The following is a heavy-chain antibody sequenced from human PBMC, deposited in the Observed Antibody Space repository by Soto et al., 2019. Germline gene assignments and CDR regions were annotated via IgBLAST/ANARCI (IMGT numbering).Heavy chain of an antibody. Sequence: QVQLVESGGGVVQPGRSLRLSCAASGFTFSSYAMHWVRQAPGKGLEWVAVISYDGSNKYYADSVKGRFTISRDNSKNTLYLQMNSLRAEDTAVYYCARGPRDIVLVPAAMDVWGQGTTVTVSS. D-gene: IGHD2-2*01. J-gene: IGHJ6*02. CDR3: ARGPRDIVLVPAAMDV. CDR1: GFTFSSYA. V-gene: IGHV3-30-3*01. CDR2: ISYDGSNK.